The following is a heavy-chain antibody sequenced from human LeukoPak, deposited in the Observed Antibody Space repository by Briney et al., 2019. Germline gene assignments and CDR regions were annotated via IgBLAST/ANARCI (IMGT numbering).Heavy chain of an antibody. Sequence: PGGSLRLSCAASGFTFSSYEMNWVRQAPGKALEWVSLISGSGGSTYYADSVKGRFTISRDNSKNTLYLQMNSLRAEDTAVFYCAKDRDDYVWGSYLGAFDIWGQGTMVTVSS. V-gene: IGHV3-23*01. CDR3: AKDRDDYVWGSYLGAFDI. CDR2: ISGSGGST. J-gene: IGHJ3*02. CDR1: GFTFSSYE. D-gene: IGHD3-16*01.